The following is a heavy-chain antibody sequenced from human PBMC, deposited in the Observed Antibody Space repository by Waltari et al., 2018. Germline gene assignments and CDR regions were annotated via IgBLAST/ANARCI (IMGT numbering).Heavy chain of an antibody. CDR2: IKQDGSEK. CDR1: GVTFSSSW. CDR3: ARAYDSSGYYFVGDAFDI. D-gene: IGHD3-22*01. V-gene: IGHV3-7*04. Sequence: EVQLVESGGGLVQPGGSLRLSCAASGVTFSSSWMSWVRQAPGKGLEWVANIKQDGSEKYYVDSVKGRFTISRDNAKNSLYLQMNSLRAEDTAVYYCARAYDSSGYYFVGDAFDIWGQGTMVTVSS. J-gene: IGHJ3*02.